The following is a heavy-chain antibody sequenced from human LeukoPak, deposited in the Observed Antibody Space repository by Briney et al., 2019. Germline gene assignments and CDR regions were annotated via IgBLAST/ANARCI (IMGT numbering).Heavy chain of an antibody. J-gene: IGHJ4*01. CDR2: LIPNSGGT. CDR3: AGDFLSYPRGDY. Sequence: ASVKVSFKASGYTFTGSYMRWVRQAPGEGLEWMGWLIPNSGGTNYAQKFQSTVTMTRDTSISTAYMELSRLRSDDTAVYYCAGDFLSYPRGDYWGHGTLVTVSS. CDR1: GYTFTGSY. D-gene: IGHD3-16*02. V-gene: IGHV1-2*02.